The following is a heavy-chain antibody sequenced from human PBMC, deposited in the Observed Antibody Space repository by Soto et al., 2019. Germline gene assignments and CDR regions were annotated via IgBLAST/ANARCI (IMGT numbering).Heavy chain of an antibody. CDR3: ARDAPSTPSVY. J-gene: IGHJ4*02. V-gene: IGHV1-69*01. CDR2: IIPTFGTA. CDR1: GGTFSSNA. Sequence: QVQLVQSGAEVKKPGSSVRVSCKASGGTFSSNAISWVRQAPGQGLEWMGAIIPTFGTANYAQNFQGRVTITADESTRTAYMVLSSLRFEDTAVYYCARDAPSTPSVYWGQGTLVTVSS.